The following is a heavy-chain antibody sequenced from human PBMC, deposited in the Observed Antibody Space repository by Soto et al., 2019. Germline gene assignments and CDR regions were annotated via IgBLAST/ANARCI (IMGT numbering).Heavy chain of an antibody. J-gene: IGHJ6*04. CDR1: GFTFSSYA. CDR2: ISGSGDRT. Sequence: GGSLRLSCAASGFTFSSYAMTWVRQGPGKGLEWVSAISGSGDRTFYADSVKGRFTISRDNSKNTLSLQMNSLRAEDTAIYYCGEYWTTYRNYYGLDVWGKGTTVTVSS. V-gene: IGHV3-23*01. CDR3: GEYWTTYRNYYGLDV. D-gene: IGHD1-1*01.